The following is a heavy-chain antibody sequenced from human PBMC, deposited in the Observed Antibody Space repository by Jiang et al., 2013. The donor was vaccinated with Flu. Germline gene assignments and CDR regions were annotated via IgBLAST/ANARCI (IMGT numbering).Heavy chain of an antibody. Sequence: QSGSELKKPGASVKVSCKASGYTFTSYAMNWVRQAPGQGLEWMGWINTNTGNPTYAQGFTGRFVFSLDTSVSTAYLQISSLKAEDTAVYYCARPYDSSGYYSGLRGTYYFDYWGQGTLVTVSS. CDR3: ARPYDSSGYYSGLRGTYYFDY. D-gene: IGHD3-22*01. V-gene: IGHV7-4-1*02. CDR2: INTNTGNP. CDR1: GYTFTSYA. J-gene: IGHJ4*02.